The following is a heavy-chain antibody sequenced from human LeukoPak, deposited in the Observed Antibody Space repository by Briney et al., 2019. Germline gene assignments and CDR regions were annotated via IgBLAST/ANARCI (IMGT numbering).Heavy chain of an antibody. J-gene: IGHJ4*02. CDR2: ISSSDSTI. CDR3: ARDTKWGLDY. CDR1: GFTFSSYE. Sequence: SGGSLRLSCAASGFTFSSYEMNWVRQAPGKGLEWVSYISSSDSTIYYADSVKGRFTISRDNAKNSLYLQMNSLRAEDTAIYYCARDTKWGLDYWGQGTLVTVSS. D-gene: IGHD2-2*01. V-gene: IGHV3-48*03.